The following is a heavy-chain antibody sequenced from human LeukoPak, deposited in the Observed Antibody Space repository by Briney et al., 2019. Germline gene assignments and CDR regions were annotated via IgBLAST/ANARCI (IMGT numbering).Heavy chain of an antibody. V-gene: IGHV3-21*01. CDR1: GFTFSSYS. J-gene: IGHJ3*02. CDR2: ISTSSRYI. Sequence: GGSLRLSCAAPGFTFSSYSMNWVRQAPGKGLEWVSSISTSSRYIYYADSVKGRVTISRDNAKKSLYLQMNSLRADDTAVYYCARGASVVAGNDNAFDIWGQGTMVTVSS. D-gene: IGHD6-19*01. CDR3: ARGASVVAGNDNAFDI.